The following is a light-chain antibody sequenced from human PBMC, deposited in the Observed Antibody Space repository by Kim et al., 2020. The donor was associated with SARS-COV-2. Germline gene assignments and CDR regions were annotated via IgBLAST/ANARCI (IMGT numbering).Light chain of an antibody. Sequence: GQSITISCTGTSTDVGAYNYVSWYQQHPGKAPTRMIYDVTKRPSGVSDRFSGSKSGDTASLTISGLQAEDEADYYCSSCTSTNTYVFGTGTKVTVL. V-gene: IGLV2-14*03. CDR3: SSCTSTNTYV. CDR2: DVT. J-gene: IGLJ1*01. CDR1: STDVGAYNY.